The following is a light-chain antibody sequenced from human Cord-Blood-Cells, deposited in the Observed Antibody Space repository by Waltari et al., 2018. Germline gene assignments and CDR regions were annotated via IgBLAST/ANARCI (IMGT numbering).Light chain of an antibody. CDR1: QSVSSSY. V-gene: IGKV3-20*01. J-gene: IGKJ1*01. Sequence: ELVLTQSPGTLSLSPGERATLSCRASQSVSSSYLDWYQQKPGQAPRLLIDGASSRATGIPDRFSGSGSGTDFTLTISRLEPEDFAVYYCQQYGSSTETFGQGTKVEIK. CDR2: GAS. CDR3: QQYGSSTET.